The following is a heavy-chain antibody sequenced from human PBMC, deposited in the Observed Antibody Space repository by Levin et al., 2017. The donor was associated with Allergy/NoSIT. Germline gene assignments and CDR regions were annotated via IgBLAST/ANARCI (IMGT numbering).Heavy chain of an antibody. D-gene: IGHD5/OR15-5a*01. CDR2: ISGSTSYT. J-gene: IGHJ4*02. CDR1: GFRFSDYY. V-gene: IGHV3-11*05. Sequence: PGGSLRLSCAASGFRFSDYYMNWIRQAPGKGLEWVSYISGSTSYTNYAPSVKGRFTISRDNAKSSLYLQMNSLRAEDTAVYYCARDNSTISDSHFDYWGQGILVTVSS. CDR3: ARDNSTISDSHFDY.